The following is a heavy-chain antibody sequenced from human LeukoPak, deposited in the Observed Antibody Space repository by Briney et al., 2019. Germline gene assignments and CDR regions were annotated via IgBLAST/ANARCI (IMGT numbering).Heavy chain of an antibody. CDR2: IIPIFGTA. Sequence: SVKVSCKASGGTFSSYAISWVRQAPGQGLEWMGGIIPIFGTANYAQKFQGRVTITADESTSTAYMELSSLRSEDTAVYYCARDLLDYGDYGPFDYWGQGTLVTVSS. D-gene: IGHD4-17*01. V-gene: IGHV1-69*13. CDR3: ARDLLDYGDYGPFDY. CDR1: GGTFSSYA. J-gene: IGHJ4*02.